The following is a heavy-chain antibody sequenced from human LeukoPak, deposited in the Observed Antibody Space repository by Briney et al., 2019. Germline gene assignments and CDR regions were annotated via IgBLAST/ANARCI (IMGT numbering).Heavy chain of an antibody. Sequence: PSETLSLTCAVSGGSISSGGYSWSWIRQPPGKGLEWIGYIYHSGSTYYNPSLKSRVTISVDTSKNQFSLRLNSVTAADTAVYYCAREWAYWGQGTLVTVSS. CDR1: GGSISSGGYS. J-gene: IGHJ4*02. CDR2: IYHSGST. CDR3: AREWAY. V-gene: IGHV4-30-2*01.